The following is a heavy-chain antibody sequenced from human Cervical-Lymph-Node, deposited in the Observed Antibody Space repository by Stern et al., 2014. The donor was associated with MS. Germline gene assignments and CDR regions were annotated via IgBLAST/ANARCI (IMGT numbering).Heavy chain of an antibody. Sequence: QVQLVESGAEVMKPGSSVKVSCKASGGTFSKFPSSWVRQAPGQGLEWMGGIFPGFGTTTDAQEFRSGVTITAGVTTSTLYMELSSLRSDDTAVYYCALSSETSDRWYSLGYDLWGQGTLVTVSS. CDR1: GGTFSKFP. CDR2: IFPGFGTT. V-gene: IGHV1-69*01. CDR3: ALSSETSDRWYSLGYDL. D-gene: IGHD6-13*01. J-gene: IGHJ5*02.